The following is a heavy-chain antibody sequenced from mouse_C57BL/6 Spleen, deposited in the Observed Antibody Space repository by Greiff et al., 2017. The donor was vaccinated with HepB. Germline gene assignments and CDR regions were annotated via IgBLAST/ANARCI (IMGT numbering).Heavy chain of an antibody. V-gene: IGHV5-9*01. J-gene: IGHJ3*01. CDR3: ARQHYGSSSAWFAY. D-gene: IGHD1-1*01. CDR2: ISGGGGNT. CDR1: GFTFSSYT. Sequence: EVQLVESGGGLVKPGGSLKLSCAASGFTFSSYTMSWVRQTPEKRLEWVATISGGGGNTYYPDSVKGRFTISRDNAKNTLYLQMSSLRSEDTALYYCARQHYGSSSAWFAYWGQGTLVTVSA.